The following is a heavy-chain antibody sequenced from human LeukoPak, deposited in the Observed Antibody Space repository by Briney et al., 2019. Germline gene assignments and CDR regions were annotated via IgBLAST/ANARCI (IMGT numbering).Heavy chain of an antibody. CDR3: VFGEKHYYFDY. D-gene: IGHD3-10*02. J-gene: IGHJ4*02. V-gene: IGHV3-66*01. Sequence: HSGGSLRLSCAASGFTVSSNYMSWVRQAPGKGLEWVSVIYSGGSTYYADSVKGRFTISRDNSKNTLYLQMNSLRAEDTAVYYCVFGEKHYYFDYWGQGTLVTVSS. CDR2: IYSGGST. CDR1: GFTVSSNY.